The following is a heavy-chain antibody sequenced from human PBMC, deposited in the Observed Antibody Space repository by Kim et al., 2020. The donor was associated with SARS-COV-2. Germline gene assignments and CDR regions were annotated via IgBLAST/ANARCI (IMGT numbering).Heavy chain of an antibody. CDR3: AKDPAEYYFDY. V-gene: IGHV3-23*01. Sequence: TYYADPVKGRFTISRDNSKNTLYLQMNSLRAEDTAVYYCAKDPAEYYFDYWGQGTLVTVSS. J-gene: IGHJ4*02. CDR2: T.